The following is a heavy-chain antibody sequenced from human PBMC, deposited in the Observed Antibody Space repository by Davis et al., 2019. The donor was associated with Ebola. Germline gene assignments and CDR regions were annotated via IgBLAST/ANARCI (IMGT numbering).Heavy chain of an antibody. Sequence: ASVKVSCKASGYTFTSYGISWVRQAPGQGLEWMGWFNPHNGNTNYAQNVQGRVTMTTDTSTSTAYMEVGSLRSDDTAVYYCARAQFPTTSDHWGQGTLVTVSS. CDR2: FNPHNGNT. J-gene: IGHJ4*02. D-gene: IGHD1-1*01. CDR3: ARAQFPTTSDH. CDR1: GYTFTSYG. V-gene: IGHV1-18*04.